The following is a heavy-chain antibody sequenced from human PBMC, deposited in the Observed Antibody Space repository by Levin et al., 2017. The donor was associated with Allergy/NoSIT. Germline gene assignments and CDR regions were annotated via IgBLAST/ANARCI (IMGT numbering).Heavy chain of an antibody. Sequence: QAGGSLRLSCAASGFTFSGYWMSWARQAPGKGLEWVANIKHDGSEKYYVDSVKGRFTISRDNAKNFLFLQMNSLRAEDTAVYYCARGAFYPDYWGQGTLVTVSS. V-gene: IGHV3-7*04. CDR3: ARGAFYPDY. D-gene: IGHD3-16*01. CDR2: IKHDGSEK. J-gene: IGHJ4*02. CDR1: GFTFSGYW.